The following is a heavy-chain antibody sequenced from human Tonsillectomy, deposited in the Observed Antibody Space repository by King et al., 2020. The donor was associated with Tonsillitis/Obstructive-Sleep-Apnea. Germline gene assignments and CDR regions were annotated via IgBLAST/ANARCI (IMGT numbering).Heavy chain of an antibody. J-gene: IGHJ4*02. CDR1: GYTFTYRY. D-gene: IGHD3-22*01. CDR2: ITPFNGDA. CDR3: AHTYDSSGSFDC. V-gene: IGHV1-45*02. Sequence: QLVQSGAEVKKTGSSVKVSCKASGYTFTYRYLHWVRQAPGQALEWMGWITPFNGDANYAQRFQDRVTITRDRSMTTAYMELSSLRSEDTAMYYCAHTYDSSGSFDCWGQGTLVSVSS.